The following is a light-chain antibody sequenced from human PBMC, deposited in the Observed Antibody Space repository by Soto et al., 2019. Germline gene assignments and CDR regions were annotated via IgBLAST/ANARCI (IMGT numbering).Light chain of an antibody. Sequence: EIVLTQSPATLSLSPGERATLSCRASQSVSSYLAWYQHKPGQAPRLLIYDASNRAPSIPARVSGSGSGTDFTLTISSLEPEDFAVYYCQHRSNWYTFGQGTKLEVK. CDR1: QSVSSY. CDR2: DAS. J-gene: IGKJ2*01. V-gene: IGKV3-11*01. CDR3: QHRSNWYT.